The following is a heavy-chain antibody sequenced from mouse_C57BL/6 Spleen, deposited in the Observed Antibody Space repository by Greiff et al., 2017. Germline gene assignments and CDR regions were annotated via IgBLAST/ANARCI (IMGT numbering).Heavy chain of an antibody. CDR1: GYTFTSYW. CDR3: ARGYYGSSPAWFAY. J-gene: IGHJ3*01. D-gene: IGHD1-1*01. CDR2: IYLGSGST. V-gene: IGHV1-55*01. Sequence: QVQLKQPGAELVKPGASVKMSCKASGYTFTSYWITWVKQRPGQGLEWIGDIYLGSGSTNYNEKFKSKATLTVDTSSSTAYMQLSSLTSEDSAVYYCARGYYGSSPAWFAYWGQGTLVTVSA.